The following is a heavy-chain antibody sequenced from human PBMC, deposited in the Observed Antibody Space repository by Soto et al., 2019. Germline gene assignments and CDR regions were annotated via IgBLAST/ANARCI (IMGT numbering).Heavy chain of an antibody. J-gene: IGHJ4*02. V-gene: IGHV1-18*01. CDR2: ISAYNGNT. Sequence: QVQLVQSGAEVKKPGASVKVSCKASGYTFTSYGVSWVRQATGEGLEWMGWISAYNGNTEYAQKLQGRVTMTTDTSTNTADMDLRSLRSDDTAVYYCARDSPPVDYWGQGTLVTVSS. CDR1: GYTFTSYG. CDR3: ARDSPPVDY.